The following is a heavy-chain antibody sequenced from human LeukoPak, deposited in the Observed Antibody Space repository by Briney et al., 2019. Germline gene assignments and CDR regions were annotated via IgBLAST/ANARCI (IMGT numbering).Heavy chain of an antibody. V-gene: IGHV3-48*04. J-gene: IGHJ4*02. CDR1: GFIFSSYS. CDR2: ISSSSSTI. D-gene: IGHD6-6*01. Sequence: GGSLRLSCAASGFIFSSYSMNWVRQAPGKGLEWVSYISSSSSTIYYADSVKGRFTISRDNAKNSLYLQMNSLRAEDTAVYYCARDVFEYSSSSSLDYWGQGTLVTVSS. CDR3: ARDVFEYSSSSSLDY.